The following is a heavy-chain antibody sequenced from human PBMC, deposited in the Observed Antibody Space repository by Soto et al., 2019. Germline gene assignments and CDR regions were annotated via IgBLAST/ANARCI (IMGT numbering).Heavy chain of an antibody. J-gene: IGHJ1*01. Sequence: QMQLQESGPGLVKASETLSLTCAVSGASISSEQYWTWVRQPPGKGLEWIGDIHHSGSTNNNPSLRSRLIMSVDTSKNQFSLNLNSVTAADTAVYYCARSFGWYAIDRWGQGTLVTVSS. D-gene: IGHD6-19*01. CDR1: GASISSEQY. V-gene: IGHV4-4*02. CDR3: ARSFGWYAIDR. CDR2: IHHSGST.